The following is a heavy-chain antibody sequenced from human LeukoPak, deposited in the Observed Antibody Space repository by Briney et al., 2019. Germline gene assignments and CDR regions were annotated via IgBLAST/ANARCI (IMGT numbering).Heavy chain of an antibody. V-gene: IGHV4-34*01. CDR1: GGSFSGYY. CDR2: INHSGST. CDR3: ARPHPANWFDP. J-gene: IGHJ5*02. Sequence: KTSETLSLTCAVYGGSFSGYYWSWIRQPPGKGLEWIGEINHSGSTNYNPSLKSRVTISVDTSKNQFSLKLSSVTAADTAVYYCARPHPANWFDPWGQGTLVTVSS.